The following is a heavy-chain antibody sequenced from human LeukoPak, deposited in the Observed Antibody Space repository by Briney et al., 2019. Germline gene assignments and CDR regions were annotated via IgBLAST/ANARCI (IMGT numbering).Heavy chain of an antibody. V-gene: IGHV4-38-2*02. CDR1: GYSISSGYY. D-gene: IGHD2/OR15-2a*01. CDR2: ISHSGSP. J-gene: IGHJ5*02. Sequence: SETLSLTCSVSGYSISSGYYWGWIRQPPGKGLEWIGSISHSGSPYYNPSLKSRVTVSLDTSKNQVSLKLSSVTATDTAVYYCARDFSPWGQGTLVTVSS. CDR3: ARDFSP.